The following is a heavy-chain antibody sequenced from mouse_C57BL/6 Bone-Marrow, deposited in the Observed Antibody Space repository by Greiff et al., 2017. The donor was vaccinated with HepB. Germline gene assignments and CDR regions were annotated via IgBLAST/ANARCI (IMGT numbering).Heavy chain of an antibody. Sequence: VQLQESGAELVRPGPSVKMSCKASGYTFTNYWIGWAKQRPGHGLEWIGDIYPGGGYTNYNEKFKGKATLTADKSSSTAYMQFSSLTSEDSASYYCARGPWFAYWGQGTLVTVSA. CDR3: ARGPWFAY. CDR2: IYPGGGYT. CDR1: GYTFTNYW. J-gene: IGHJ3*01. V-gene: IGHV1-63*01.